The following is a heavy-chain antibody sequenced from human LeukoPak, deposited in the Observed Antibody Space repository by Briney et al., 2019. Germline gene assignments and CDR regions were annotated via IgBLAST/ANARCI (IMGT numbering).Heavy chain of an antibody. V-gene: IGHV4-59*01. Sequence: SETLSLTCTVSGGSISSYYWSWIRQPPGKGLEWIGYIYYSGSTNYNPSLKSRVTISVDTSKNQFSLKLSSVTAADTAVYYCARGVFGYGSSWGQGTLVTVSS. D-gene: IGHD6-13*01. CDR3: ARGVFGYGSS. CDR1: GGSISSYY. J-gene: IGHJ4*02. CDR2: IYYSGST.